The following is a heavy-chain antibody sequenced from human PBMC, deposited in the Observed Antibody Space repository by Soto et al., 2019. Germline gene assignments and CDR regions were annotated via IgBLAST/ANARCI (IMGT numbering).Heavy chain of an antibody. D-gene: IGHD3-16*01. CDR3: ERKEHGKAHHAGGFDY. Sequence: GESLKISCKGSGYSFTSYWIGWVRQMPGKGLEWMGIIYPGDSDTRYSPSFQGQVTISADKSISTAYLQWSSLKASDTAMYYCERKEHGKAHHAGGFDYWGQGTLVTVSS. CDR2: IYPGDSDT. J-gene: IGHJ4*02. CDR1: GYSFTSYW. V-gene: IGHV5-51*01.